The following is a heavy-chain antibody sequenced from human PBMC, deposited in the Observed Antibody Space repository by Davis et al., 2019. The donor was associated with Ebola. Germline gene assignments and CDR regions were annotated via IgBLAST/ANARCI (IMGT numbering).Heavy chain of an antibody. CDR3: AKAPVRFLEWFTTDY. V-gene: IGHV3-7*03. Sequence: PGGSLRLSCAASGFIFSNYWMSWVRQAPGKGLEWVANIKQDGSEKYYVDSVKGRFSISRDNSRNTLYLQMNSLRAEDTAVYYCAKAPVRFLEWFTTDYWGKGTLVTVSS. CDR2: IKQDGSEK. D-gene: IGHD3-3*01. J-gene: IGHJ4*02. CDR1: GFIFSNYW.